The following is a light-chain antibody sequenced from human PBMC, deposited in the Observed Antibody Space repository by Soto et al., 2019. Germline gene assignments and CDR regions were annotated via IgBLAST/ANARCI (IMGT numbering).Light chain of an antibody. V-gene: IGKV3-15*01. CDR3: QQYDTWPLT. CDR1: QSVRSSH. CDR2: GAS. J-gene: IGKJ3*01. Sequence: ILLTESPCTVSFSPLERSTLSFISSQSVRSSHLAWYQQKPGQAPRLLIYGASTRITGIPARFSGSGSGTEFTLTISSLQSEDFAVYYCQQYDTWPLTFGPGTKVDIK.